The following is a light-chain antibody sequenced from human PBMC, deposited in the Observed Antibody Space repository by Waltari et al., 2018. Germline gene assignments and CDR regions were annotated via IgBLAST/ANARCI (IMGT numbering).Light chain of an antibody. Sequence: QSVLTQPPSVSAAPGQKVTISCSGSSSNIGNNYVSWYQQLPGTAPKLLIYDNNKRPSAFPDRFSGSKSGTSATLGITGLQTGDEADYYCGTWDSSLSAGVFGGGTKLTVL. CDR3: GTWDSSLSAGV. CDR1: SSNIGNNY. J-gene: IGLJ3*02. V-gene: IGLV1-51*01. CDR2: DNN.